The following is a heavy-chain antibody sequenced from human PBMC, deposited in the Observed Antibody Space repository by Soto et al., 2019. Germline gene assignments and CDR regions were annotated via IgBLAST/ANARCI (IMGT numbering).Heavy chain of an antibody. V-gene: IGHV3-30-3*01. CDR2: ISSDGSIK. J-gene: IGHJ4*02. CDR1: GFTFSTAA. Sequence: QVHLVESGGGVVQPGRSLRLSCAASGFTFSTAAMHWVRQAPGKGLEWVALISSDGSIKYYAGFVKGRFTISRDSSKNAVFLQMNSLKADHTAVYFCARARGFSYGSRFDSWGQGTLVTVSA. D-gene: IGHD5-18*01. CDR3: ARARGFSYGSRFDS.